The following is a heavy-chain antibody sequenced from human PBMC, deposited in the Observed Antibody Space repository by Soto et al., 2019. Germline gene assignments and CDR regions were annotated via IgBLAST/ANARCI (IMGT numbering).Heavy chain of an antibody. V-gene: IGHV4-31*03. Sequence: SATLSLTCTVSGGSISSGGYYWSWIRQHPGKGLKWIGYIYYSGSTYYNPSLKSRVTISVDTSKNQFSLKLSSVTAADTAVYYCARDVIAAADIHTYYYYGMDFWGHGTTVIVAS. CDR3: ARDVIAAADIHTYYYYGMDF. CDR2: IYYSGST. D-gene: IGHD6-13*01. CDR1: GGSISSGGYY. J-gene: IGHJ6*02.